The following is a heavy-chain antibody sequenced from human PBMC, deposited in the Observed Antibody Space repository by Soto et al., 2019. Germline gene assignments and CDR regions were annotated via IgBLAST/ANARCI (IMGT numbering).Heavy chain of an antibody. Sequence: SETLSLTCTVSGGSMSSYYWSWIRQPPGTGLEWIGEINHSGSTNYNPSLESRVSVSVDTSKNQFSLKLSSVTAADTAVYYCARQGCSSATSCYGSFDPWGQGIPVTVSS. CDR3: ARQGCSSATSCYGSFDP. J-gene: IGHJ5*02. CDR2: INHSGST. D-gene: IGHD2-2*01. CDR1: GGSMSSYY. V-gene: IGHV4-59*08.